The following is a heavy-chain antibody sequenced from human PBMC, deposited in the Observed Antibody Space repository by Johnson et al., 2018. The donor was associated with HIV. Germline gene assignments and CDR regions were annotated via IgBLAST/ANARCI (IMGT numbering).Heavy chain of an antibody. CDR1: GFTFSNYG. D-gene: IGHD3-22*01. V-gene: IGHV3-33*01. CDR2: IWYDGSNK. Sequence: QVQLVESGGGVVQPGRSLRLSCAASGFTFSNYGMHWVRQAPGKGLEWVAVIWYDGSNKYYADSVKGRFTISRDNSKNTLYLQMNSLRAEDTAVYYCATSGNYDADAFDIWGQGTMVTVSS. J-gene: IGHJ3*02. CDR3: ATSGNYDADAFDI.